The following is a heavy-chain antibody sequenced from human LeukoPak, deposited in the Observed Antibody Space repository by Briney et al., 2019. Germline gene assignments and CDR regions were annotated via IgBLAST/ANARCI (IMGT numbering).Heavy chain of an antibody. CDR3: ARAYGQLRLGELSYYFDY. Sequence: SETLSLTCTVSGGSISSYYWSWIRQPPGKGLEWIGYIYYSGSTNYNPSLKSRVTISVDASKNQFSLKLSSVTAADTAVYYCARAYGQLRLGELSYYFDYWGQGTLVTVSS. V-gene: IGHV4-59*01. CDR2: IYYSGST. J-gene: IGHJ4*02. D-gene: IGHD3-16*02. CDR1: GGSISSYY.